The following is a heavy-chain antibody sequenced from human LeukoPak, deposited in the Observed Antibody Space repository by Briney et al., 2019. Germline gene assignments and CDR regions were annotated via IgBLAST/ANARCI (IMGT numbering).Heavy chain of an antibody. V-gene: IGHV1-69*05. J-gene: IGHJ4*02. CDR2: IIPIFGTA. D-gene: IGHD3-10*01. Sequence: SVKVSCKASGGTFSSYAISWVRQAPGQGLEGMGGIIPIFGTANYAQKFQGRVTITTDESTSTAYMELSSLRSEDTAVYYCASAGSGSYYPPYFDYWGQGTLVTVSS. CDR1: GGTFSSYA. CDR3: ASAGSGSYYPPYFDY.